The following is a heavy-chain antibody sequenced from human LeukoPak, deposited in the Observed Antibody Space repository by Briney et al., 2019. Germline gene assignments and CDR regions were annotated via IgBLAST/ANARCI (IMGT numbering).Heavy chain of an antibody. CDR2: IIPIFGTA. CDR3: AKEHGDYLYYFDY. D-gene: IGHD4-17*01. V-gene: IGHV1-69*13. CDR1: GGTFSSYA. Sequence: SVKVSCKASGGTFSSYAISWVRQAPGQGLEWMGGIIPIFGTANYAQKFQGRVTITADESTSTAYMELSSLRSEDTAVYYCAKEHGDYLYYFDYWGQGTLVTVSS. J-gene: IGHJ4*02.